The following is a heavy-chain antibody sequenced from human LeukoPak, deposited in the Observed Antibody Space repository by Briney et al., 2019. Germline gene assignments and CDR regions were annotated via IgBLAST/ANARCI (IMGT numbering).Heavy chain of an antibody. CDR3: ARFSGWSGTPNYYYYMDV. Sequence: ASVKVSCKASGYTFTGYYMHWVRQAPGQGLEWMGRINPNSGGTNYAQKFQGRATMTRDTSISTAYMELSRLRSDDTAVYYCARFSGWSGTPNYYYYMDVWGKGTTVTVSS. V-gene: IGHV1-2*06. J-gene: IGHJ6*03. CDR1: GYTFTGYY. D-gene: IGHD6-19*01. CDR2: INPNSGGT.